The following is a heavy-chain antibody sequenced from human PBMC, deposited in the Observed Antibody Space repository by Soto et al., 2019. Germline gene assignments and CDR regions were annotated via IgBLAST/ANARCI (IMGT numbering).Heavy chain of an antibody. CDR2: INPNSGGT. CDR1: GYTFTGYY. J-gene: IGHJ5*02. Sequence: APVKVSCKASGYTFTGYYMHWVRQAPGQGLEWMGWINPNSGGTNYAQKFQGWVTMTRDTSISTAYMELSRLRSDDTAVYYRARDKGPIAAAGTGSWFDPWGQGTLVTVSS. V-gene: IGHV1-2*04. D-gene: IGHD6-13*01. CDR3: ARDKGPIAAAGTGSWFDP.